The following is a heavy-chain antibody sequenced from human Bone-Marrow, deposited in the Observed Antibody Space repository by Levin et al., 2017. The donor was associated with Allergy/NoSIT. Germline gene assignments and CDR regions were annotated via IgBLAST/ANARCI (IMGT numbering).Heavy chain of an antibody. CDR1: GFTFSSYS. V-gene: IGHV3-21*01. CDR2: ISSSSSFI. Sequence: GGSLRLSCAASGFTFSSYSMTWVRQAPGKGLEWVSFISSSSSFINYADSLRGRFTISRDNAKNSLYLQMSSLRAEDTAVYYCARATGRSSGASTFEGFDPWGQGTLVTVSS. J-gene: IGHJ5*02. CDR3: ARATGRSSGASTFEGFDP. D-gene: IGHD6-25*01.